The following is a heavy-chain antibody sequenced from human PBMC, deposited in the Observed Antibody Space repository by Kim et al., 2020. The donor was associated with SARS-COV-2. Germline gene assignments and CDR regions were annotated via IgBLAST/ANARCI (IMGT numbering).Heavy chain of an antibody. CDR3: ARDDDVVVVPVY. Sequence: SYADSVKGRFTISRDNAKSTLYLQMNSLRAEDTAVYYCARDDDVVVVPVYWGQGTLVTVSS. D-gene: IGHD2-2*01. J-gene: IGHJ4*02. V-gene: IGHV3-74*01.